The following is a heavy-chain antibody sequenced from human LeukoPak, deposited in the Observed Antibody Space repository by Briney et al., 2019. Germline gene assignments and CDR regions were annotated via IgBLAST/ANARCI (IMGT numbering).Heavy chain of an antibody. V-gene: IGHV1-24*01. CDR3: ATAPHQYYYDSSGSHFDY. Sequence: ASVKVSCKVSGYTLTELSMHWVRQAPGKGLEWMGGFAPEDGETIYAQKFQGRVTMTEDTSTDTAYMELSSLRSEDTAVYYCATAPHQYYYDSSGSHFDYWGQGTLVTVSS. D-gene: IGHD3-22*01. CDR1: GYTLTELS. CDR2: FAPEDGET. J-gene: IGHJ4*02.